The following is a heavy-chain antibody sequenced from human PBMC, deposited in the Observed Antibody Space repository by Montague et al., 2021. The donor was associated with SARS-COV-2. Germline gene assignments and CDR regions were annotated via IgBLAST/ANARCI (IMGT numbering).Heavy chain of an antibody. Sequence: SETLSLTCTVSGGSISSSSYYWGWIRQPPGKGLEWIGSIDYSGXTXYXXXXKXRVTISVDTSKNQFSLKLSSVTAADTAVYYCARVGRQQLVRLSGMDVWGQGTTVTVPS. CDR3: ARVGRQQLVRLSGMDV. CDR2: IDYSGXT. D-gene: IGHD6-13*01. V-gene: IGHV4-39*07. J-gene: IGHJ6*02. CDR1: GGSISSSSYY.